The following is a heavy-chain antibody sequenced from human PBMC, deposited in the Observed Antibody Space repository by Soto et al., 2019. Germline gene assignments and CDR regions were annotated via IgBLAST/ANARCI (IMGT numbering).Heavy chain of an antibody. CDR2: IGTAGDT. CDR3: AREMGIAAAGTHYYYYGMDV. D-gene: IGHD6-13*01. V-gene: IGHV3-13*01. J-gene: IGHJ6*02. Sequence: PGGSLRLSCAASGFTFSSYDMHWVRQATGKGLEWVSAIGTAGDTYYPGSVKGRFTISRENAKNSSYLQMNSLRAGDTAVYYCAREMGIAAAGTHYYYYGMDVWGQGTTVTVSS. CDR1: GFTFSSYD.